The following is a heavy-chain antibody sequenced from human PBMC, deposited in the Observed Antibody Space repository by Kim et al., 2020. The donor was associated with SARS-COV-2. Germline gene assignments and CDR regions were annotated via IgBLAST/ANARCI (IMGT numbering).Heavy chain of an antibody. CDR2: ISYDGSNK. D-gene: IGHD3-9*01. J-gene: IGHJ4*02. Sequence: GGSLRLSCAASGFTFSSYAMHWVRQAPGKGLEWVAVISYDGSNKYYADSVKGRFTISRDNSKNTLYLQMNSLRAEDTAVYYCARDFLLRYFDWASFDYWGQGTLVTVSS. CDR3: ARDFLLRYFDWASFDY. CDR1: GFTFSSYA. V-gene: IGHV3-30*04.